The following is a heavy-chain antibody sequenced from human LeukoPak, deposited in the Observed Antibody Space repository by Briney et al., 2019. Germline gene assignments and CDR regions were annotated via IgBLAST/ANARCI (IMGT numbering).Heavy chain of an antibody. CDR1: GFTFSSCG. J-gene: IGHJ4*02. CDR2: IWNDGSYK. D-gene: IGHD1-26*01. CDR3: ANPTRGSGSFLIES. Sequence: GGSLRLSCAASGFTFSSCGMHWVRQAPGKGLEWVAVIWNDGSYKYYADSVKGRFTISRDNSKNTLYLEMNSLRAEDTAVYYCANPTRGSGSFLIESLGQGTLGTVSS. V-gene: IGHV3-33*06.